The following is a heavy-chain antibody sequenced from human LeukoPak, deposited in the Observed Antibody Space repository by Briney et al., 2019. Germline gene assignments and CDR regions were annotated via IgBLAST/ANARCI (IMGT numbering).Heavy chain of an antibody. Sequence: GGSLRLSCAASGFTFSGSGMHWVRQASGKGLEWVGRIRSKANSYATAYAASVKCRFTISRDDSKNTMYLQMNSLKTEDTAVYYCTTDSSGYWGQGILVTVSS. J-gene: IGHJ4*02. D-gene: IGHD2-15*01. CDR2: IRSKANSYAT. V-gene: IGHV3-73*01. CDR3: TTDSSGY. CDR1: GFTFSGSG.